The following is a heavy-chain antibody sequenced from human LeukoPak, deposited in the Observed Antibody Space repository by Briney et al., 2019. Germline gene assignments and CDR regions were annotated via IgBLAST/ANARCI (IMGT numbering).Heavy chain of an antibody. Sequence: PGGSLRLSCAASGFTVSSNYMSWVRQAPGKGLEWVSRINSDGSGTTYADSVKGRFTISRDNAKNTLYLQMNSLRAEDTAVYYCARALRPSIAAAGDYWGQGTLVTVSS. CDR3: ARALRPSIAAAGDY. D-gene: IGHD6-13*01. CDR1: GFTVSSNY. V-gene: IGHV3-74*03. J-gene: IGHJ4*02. CDR2: INSDGSGT.